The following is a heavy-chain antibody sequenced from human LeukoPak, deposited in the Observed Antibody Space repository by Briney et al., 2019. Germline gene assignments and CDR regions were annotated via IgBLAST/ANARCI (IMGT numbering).Heavy chain of an antibody. CDR2: IIPIFGTA. Sequence: SVKVSCKGSGGTFSSYAISWVRQAPGQGLEWMGRIIPIFGTANYAQKFQGRVTITTDESTSTAYMELSSLRSEDTAVYYCARTRRGYSGYDLWGQGTLVTVSS. CDR1: GGTFSSYA. CDR3: ARTRRGYSGYDL. J-gene: IGHJ4*02. D-gene: IGHD5-12*01. V-gene: IGHV1-69*05.